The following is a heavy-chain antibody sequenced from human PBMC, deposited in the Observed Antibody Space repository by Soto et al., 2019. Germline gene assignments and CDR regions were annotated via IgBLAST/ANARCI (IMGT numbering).Heavy chain of an antibody. V-gene: IGHV3-9*01. CDR3: AKGPFTMVRGLAALNYYFDY. Sequence: GGSLRLSCAASGFTFDDYAMHWVRQAPGKGLEWVSGISWNSGSIGYADSVKGRFTISRDNAKNSLYLQMNSLRAEDTALYYCAKGPFTMVRGLAALNYYFDYWGQGTLVTVSS. CDR1: GFTFDDYA. D-gene: IGHD3-10*01. J-gene: IGHJ4*02. CDR2: ISWNSGSI.